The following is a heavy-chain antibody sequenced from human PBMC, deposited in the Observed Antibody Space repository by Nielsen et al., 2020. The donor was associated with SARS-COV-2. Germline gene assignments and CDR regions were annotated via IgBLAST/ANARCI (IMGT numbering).Heavy chain of an antibody. Sequence: GGSLRLSCAASGFTFNNYGMHWVRQATGKGLEWVSAIGTGGDTFYPGSVKGRFTISRENAKNSLYLQMNSLRAGDTAVYYCARAGALSSSWYSMDFWGQGTTVTVSS. CDR2: IGTGGDT. CDR3: ARAGALSSSWYSMDF. V-gene: IGHV3-13*01. CDR1: GFTFNNYG. J-gene: IGHJ6*02. D-gene: IGHD6-13*01.